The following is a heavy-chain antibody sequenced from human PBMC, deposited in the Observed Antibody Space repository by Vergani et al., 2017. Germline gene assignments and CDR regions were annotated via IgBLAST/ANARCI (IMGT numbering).Heavy chain of an antibody. J-gene: IGHJ5*02. Sequence: QVQLVESGGGVVQPGRSLRLSCAASGFTFSSYGMHWVRQAPGKGLEWVAVISYDGSNKYYADSVKGRFTISRDNSKNTLYLQMNSLRAEDTAVYYCAKVWDSSGYPTFDPWGQGTLVTVSS. CDR1: GFTFSSYG. CDR2: ISYDGSNK. D-gene: IGHD3-22*01. V-gene: IGHV3-30*18. CDR3: AKVWDSSGYPTFDP.